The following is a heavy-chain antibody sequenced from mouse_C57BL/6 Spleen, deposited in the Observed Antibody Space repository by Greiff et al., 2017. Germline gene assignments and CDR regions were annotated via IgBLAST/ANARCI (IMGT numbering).Heavy chain of an antibody. J-gene: IGHJ2*01. CDR2: ILPGSGST. V-gene: IGHV1-9*01. CDR3: ARRPPITTVVATGDFFDY. CDR1: GYTFTGYW. D-gene: IGHD1-1*01. Sequence: VQLQQSGAELMKPGASVNLSCKATGYTFTGYWIEWVKQRPGHGLEWIGEILPGSGSTNYNEKFKGKATFTADTSSNTAYMQLSSLTTEDSAIYYCARRPPITTVVATGDFFDYWGQGTTLTVSS.